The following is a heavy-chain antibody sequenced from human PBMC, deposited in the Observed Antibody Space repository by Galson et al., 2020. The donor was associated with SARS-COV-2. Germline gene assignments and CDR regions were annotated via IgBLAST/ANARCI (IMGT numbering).Heavy chain of an antibody. CDR3: AGDYYDSSGYYYYGMDV. D-gene: IGHD3-22*01. Sequence: ETSETLSLTCTVSGGSISSYYWSWIRQPPGKGLEWIVYIYYSGSTNYNPSLKSRVTISVDTSKNQFSLKLSSVTAADTAVYYCAGDYYDSSGYYYYGMDVWGQGTTVTVSS. CDR2: IYYSGST. CDR1: GGSISSYY. V-gene: IGHV4-59*08. J-gene: IGHJ6*02.